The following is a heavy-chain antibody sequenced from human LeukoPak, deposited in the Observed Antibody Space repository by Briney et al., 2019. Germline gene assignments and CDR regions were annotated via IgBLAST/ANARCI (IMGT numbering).Heavy chain of an antibody. CDR1: GGSISSYY. D-gene: IGHD5-24*01. V-gene: IGHV4-59*01. CDR3: ARDRMATRVFDY. CDR2: IYYSGST. Sequence: SETLSLTCTVSGGSISSYYWSWIRQPPEKGLEWIGYIYYSGSTNYNPSLKSRVTISVDTSKNQISLKLSSVTAADTAVYYCARDRMATRVFDYWGQGTLVTVSS. J-gene: IGHJ4*02.